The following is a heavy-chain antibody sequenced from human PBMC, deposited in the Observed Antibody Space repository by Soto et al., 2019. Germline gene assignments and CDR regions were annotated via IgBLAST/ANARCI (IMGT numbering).Heavy chain of an antibody. D-gene: IGHD5-12*01. CDR2: IIPILGIA. Sequence: QVQLVQSGAEVKKPGSSVKVSCKASGGTFSSYTISWVRQAPGQGLEWMGRIIPILGIANYAQKFQGRVTITADKSTSTAYMELSSLRSEDTAVYYCARALGEYSGYDRVLGVGSWGQGTLVTVSS. CDR3: ARALGEYSGYDRVLGVGS. V-gene: IGHV1-69*02. J-gene: IGHJ5*02. CDR1: GGTFSSYT.